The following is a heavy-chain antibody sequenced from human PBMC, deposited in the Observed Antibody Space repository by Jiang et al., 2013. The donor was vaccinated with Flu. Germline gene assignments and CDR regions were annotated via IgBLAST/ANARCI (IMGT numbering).Heavy chain of an antibody. V-gene: IGHV4-39*01. CDR2: IYYSGRT. Sequence: GLVKPSETLSLTCIVSGDSISRSDYYWAWIRQPPGKGLEWIGSIYYSGRTYYNPSLSSRITISVDTSKNQFSLRLSPVTAADTAVFYCARVGDWGDVAHWGQGTLVTVSS. D-gene: IGHD2-21*02. CDR1: GDSISRSDYY. J-gene: IGHJ4*02. CDR3: ARVGDWGDVAH.